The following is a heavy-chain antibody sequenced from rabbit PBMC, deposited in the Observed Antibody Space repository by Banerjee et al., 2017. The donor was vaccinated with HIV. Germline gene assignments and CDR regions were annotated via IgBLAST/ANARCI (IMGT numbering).Heavy chain of an antibody. V-gene: IGHV1S45*01. Sequence: QEQLVESGGDLVQPEGSLTLTCKASGLYFSSSYLISWVRQAPGKGLEWIGCIYTGSGGTYYATWAKDLFTIFKTTSTTVPLQMTILTAADTASFFCARQNLWGPGTLVTVS. J-gene: IGHJ4*01. CDR3: ARQNL. CDR1: GLYFSSSYL. CDR2: IYTGSGGT.